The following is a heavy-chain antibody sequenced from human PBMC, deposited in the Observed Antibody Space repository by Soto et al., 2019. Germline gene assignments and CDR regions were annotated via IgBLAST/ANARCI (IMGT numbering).Heavy chain of an antibody. J-gene: IGHJ4*02. Sequence: QVQLVASGGGVVQPGRSLRLSCAASGFTFSSYGMHWVRQAPGTGLEWVAVISYDGSNKYYADSVKGRFTISRDNNKNTLYLQRNSLRAEDTAVDYCIPGIAVAVTSYFDYCCQGTLVTVAS. CDR3: IPGIAVAVTSYFDY. D-gene: IGHD6-19*01. V-gene: IGHV3-30*03. CDR2: ISYDGSNK. CDR1: GFTFSSYG.